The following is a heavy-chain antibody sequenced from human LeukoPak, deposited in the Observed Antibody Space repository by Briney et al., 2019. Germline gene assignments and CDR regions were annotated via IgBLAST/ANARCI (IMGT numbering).Heavy chain of an antibody. CDR3: AKHYADTSTYSYFDL. CDR2: LSSSGGGT. Sequence: GGSLRLSCVASGFSFSRNGMSWVRQTPGKGLQWISSLSSSGGGTYYADSVNGRFTIPRDNSKNILYLHMNSLTVEDSAVYYCAKHYADTSTYSYFDLWGQGTLVTVSS. V-gene: IGHV3-23*01. D-gene: IGHD2/OR15-2a*01. CDR1: GFSFSRNG. J-gene: IGHJ4*02.